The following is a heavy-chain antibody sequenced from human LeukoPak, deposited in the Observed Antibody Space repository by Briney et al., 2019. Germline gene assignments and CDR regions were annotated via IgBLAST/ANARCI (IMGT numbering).Heavy chain of an antibody. Sequence: ASVKVSCKASGYTFTSYDINWVRQATGQGLEWMGWMNPNSGNTGYAQKFQGRVTMTRNTSISTAYMELSSLRSEDTAVYYCARGGELYDFWSGPTRNWFDPWGQGTLVTVSS. V-gene: IGHV1-8*01. J-gene: IGHJ5*02. CDR2: MNPNSGNT. CDR1: GYTFTSYD. D-gene: IGHD3-3*01. CDR3: ARGGELYDFWSGPTRNWFDP.